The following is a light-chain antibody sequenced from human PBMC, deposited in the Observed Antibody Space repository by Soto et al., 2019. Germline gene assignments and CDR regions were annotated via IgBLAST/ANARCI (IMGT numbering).Light chain of an antibody. CDR1: QSVSSRY. V-gene: IGKV3-20*01. CDR3: QQYNNSPEYT. Sequence: EIVVTQSPGTLSLSPGERATLSCRASQSVSSRYLAWYQQKPGQAPRLLIYGASNRATGIPDRFSGSGSGTDFTLTISRLEPEDFAVYFCQQYNNSPEYTFGQGTKLEIK. J-gene: IGKJ2*01. CDR2: GAS.